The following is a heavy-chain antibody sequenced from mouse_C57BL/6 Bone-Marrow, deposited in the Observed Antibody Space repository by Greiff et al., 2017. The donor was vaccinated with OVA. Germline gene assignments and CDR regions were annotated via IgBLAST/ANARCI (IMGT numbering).Heavy chain of an antibody. CDR1: GFTFSGYG. V-gene: IGHV5-6*01. CDR3: ARQAWSLRLYAMDY. D-gene: IGHD1-1*01. Sequence: EVKLVESGGDLVKPGGSLKLSCAASGFTFSGYGMSWVRQTPDKRLEWVATIGSGGSYTYYPDSVKGRFTISTDNAKTTLYLQMSSLKSEDTAMNNRARQAWSLRLYAMDYWGQGTSVTVSS. CDR2: IGSGGSYT. J-gene: IGHJ4*01.